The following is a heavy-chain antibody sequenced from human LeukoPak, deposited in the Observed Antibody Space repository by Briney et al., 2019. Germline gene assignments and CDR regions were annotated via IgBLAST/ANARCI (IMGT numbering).Heavy chain of an antibody. V-gene: IGHV4-59*01. D-gene: IGHD1-26*01. CDR1: GGSISSYY. CDR2: IYYSGST. J-gene: IGHJ4*02. CDR3: ARDSGSALEYFDY. Sequence: PSETLSLTCTVSGGSISSYYWSWIRQPPGKGLEWMGYIYYSGSTNYNPSLKSRVTISVDTSKNQFSLKLSSVTAADTAVYYCARDSGSALEYFDYWGQGTLVTVSS.